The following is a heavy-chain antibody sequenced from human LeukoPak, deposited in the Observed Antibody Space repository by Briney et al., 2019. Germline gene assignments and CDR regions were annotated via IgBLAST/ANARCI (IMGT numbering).Heavy chain of an antibody. CDR1: GYXFTSYS. V-gene: IGHV1-46*01. J-gene: IGHJ4*02. CDR2: INPSGGST. D-gene: IGHD5-18*01. CDR3: ARGYDTPMPNVY. Sequence: ASMKVSCKASGYXFTSYSIHWVRQAPGQGHEWMGLINPSGGSTTYAQKFQGRVTMTRDTSTSTVYLELSSLRSEDTAVYYCARGYDTPMPNVYWGQGTLVTVSS.